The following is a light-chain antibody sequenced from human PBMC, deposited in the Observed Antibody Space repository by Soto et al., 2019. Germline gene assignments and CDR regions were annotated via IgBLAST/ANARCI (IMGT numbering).Light chain of an antibody. CDR2: SNN. CDR1: RSNIGSNT. J-gene: IGLJ1*01. V-gene: IGLV1-44*01. CDR3: AAWDDSMNGFYV. Sequence: QSVLTQPPSASGAPGQRVTISCSGSRSNIGSNTVNWYQQLPGTAPKLLIYSNNQRPSGVPDRFSGSKSGTSASLAISGLQSEDEADDYCAAWDDSMNGFYVFGTGTKVTVL.